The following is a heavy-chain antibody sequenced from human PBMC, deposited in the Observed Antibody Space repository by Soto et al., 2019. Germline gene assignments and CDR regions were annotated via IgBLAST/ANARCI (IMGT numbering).Heavy chain of an antibody. V-gene: IGHV6-1*01. CDR1: GDTVSSNSFA. CDR2: TYYRSRWYS. CDR3: ARSAEDSDYYYYGMDV. D-gene: IGHD2-15*01. Sequence: PSQTLSLTCVGSGDTVSSNSFAWNWVRQSPSRGLEWLGRTYYRSRWYSDYAVSVRSRIDINADTSKNQVSLQLNSVTPEDTAVYYCARSAEDSDYYYYGMDVWGQGTTVTVSS. J-gene: IGHJ6*02.